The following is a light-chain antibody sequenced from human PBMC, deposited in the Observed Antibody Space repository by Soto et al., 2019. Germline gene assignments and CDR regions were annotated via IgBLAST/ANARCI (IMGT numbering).Light chain of an antibody. CDR1: QSISSW. Sequence: DIQMTQSPSTLSASVGDRVTITCRSSQSISSWLAWYQQKPGKAPKLLIYKASSLESGVPSRFSGSGSGTEFTLAISGLQPGDFATYYCQQYTDYPITFGQGTRLEIK. CDR2: KAS. V-gene: IGKV1-5*03. CDR3: QQYTDYPIT. J-gene: IGKJ5*01.